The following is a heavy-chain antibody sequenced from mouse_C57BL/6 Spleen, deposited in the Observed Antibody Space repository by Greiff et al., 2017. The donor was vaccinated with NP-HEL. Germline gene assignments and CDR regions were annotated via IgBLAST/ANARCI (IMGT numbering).Heavy chain of an antibody. CDR2: IYPGNSDT. D-gene: IGHD2-4*01. Sequence: EVQLQQSGTVLARPGASVKMSCKTSGYTFTSYWMHWVKQRPGQGLEWIGAIYPGNSDTSYNQKFKGKAKLTAVTSASTAYMELSSLTNEDSAVDDCTGGFYYDYEEGEGFDYWGQGTTLTVSS. CDR1: GYTFTSYW. V-gene: IGHV1-5*01. J-gene: IGHJ2*01. CDR3: TGGFYYDYEEGEGFDY.